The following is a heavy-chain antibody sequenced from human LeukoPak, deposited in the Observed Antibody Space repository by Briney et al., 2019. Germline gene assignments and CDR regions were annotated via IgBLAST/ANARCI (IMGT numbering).Heavy chain of an antibody. V-gene: IGHV3-30-3*01. D-gene: IGHD6-13*01. Sequence: PGGSLRLSCAASGFTFSSYAMHWVRQAPGKGLEWVAVISYDGSNKYYADSVKGRFTISRDNSKNTLYLQMNSLRAEDTAVYYCARARVVRKQQLNYFDYWGQGTLVTVSS. CDR3: ARARVVRKQQLNYFDY. J-gene: IGHJ4*02. CDR1: GFTFSSYA. CDR2: ISYDGSNK.